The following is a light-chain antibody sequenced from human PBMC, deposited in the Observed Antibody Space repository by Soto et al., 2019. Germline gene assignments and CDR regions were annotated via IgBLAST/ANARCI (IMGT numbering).Light chain of an antibody. CDR2: NIS. Sequence: DIQMTQSPSSLSASEGDRVTITCRASQPINIYLNWFQQKPGKAPKLLIYNISNLKSGVPSRFTGGGSGTEFTLTISSLQTEDFATYFCQQSYSLPQTFGQGTKV. CDR1: QPINIY. J-gene: IGKJ1*01. CDR3: QQSYSLPQT. V-gene: IGKV1-39*01.